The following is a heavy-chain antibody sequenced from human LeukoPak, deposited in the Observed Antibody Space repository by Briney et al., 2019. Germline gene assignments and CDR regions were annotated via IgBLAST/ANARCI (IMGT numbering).Heavy chain of an antibody. V-gene: IGHV1-69*05. CDR2: IMPLFGTA. D-gene: IGHD5-24*01. CDR1: GGTFNIYA. J-gene: IGHJ6*03. CDR3: ASGSLGDGYGVGDYYQYMDV. Sequence: ASVKVSCTASGGTFNIYAISWVRQAPGQGLEWMGGIMPLFGTANYAQEFQGRVTFTTDESASTAYMEVSSLRSEDTAVYYCASGSLGDGYGVGDYYQYMDVWGKGTTVAVSS.